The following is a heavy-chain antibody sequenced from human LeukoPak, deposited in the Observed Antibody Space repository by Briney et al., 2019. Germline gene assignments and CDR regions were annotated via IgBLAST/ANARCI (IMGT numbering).Heavy chain of an antibody. D-gene: IGHD6-19*01. CDR3: VKESEDSSGWATRYYFDY. V-gene: IGHV3-9*01. Sequence: GGSLRLSCATTGFTFDDYAMHWVRQAPGKGLEWVAGITWNSDNIDYAESVRGRFTISRDNAKNSLYLEMNSLRLEDTALYYCVKESEDSSGWATRYYFDYWGQGSLVTVSS. CDR2: ITWNSDNI. J-gene: IGHJ4*02. CDR1: GFTFDDYA.